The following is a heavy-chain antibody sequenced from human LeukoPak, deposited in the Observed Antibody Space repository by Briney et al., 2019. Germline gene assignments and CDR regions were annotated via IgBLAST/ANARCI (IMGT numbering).Heavy chain of an antibody. J-gene: IGHJ4*02. Sequence: PGGSLRLSCAASGFTFSSYGMHWVRQAPGKGLEWVAVIWYDGSNKYYADSVKGRFAISRDNSKNTLYLQMNSLRAEDTAVYYCARDRRPFMVRGVYPADWGQGTLVTVSS. CDR1: GFTFSSYG. CDR3: ARDRRPFMVRGVYPAD. D-gene: IGHD3-10*01. V-gene: IGHV3-33*01. CDR2: IWYDGSNK.